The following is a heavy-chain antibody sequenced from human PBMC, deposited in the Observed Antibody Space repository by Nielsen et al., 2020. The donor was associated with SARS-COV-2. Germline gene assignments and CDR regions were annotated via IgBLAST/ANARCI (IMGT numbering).Heavy chain of an antibody. Sequence: SETLSLTCAVYGGSFSGYYWSWIRQPPGKGLEWIGYIYYSGSTNYNPSLKSRVTISVDTSKNQFSLKLSSVTAADTAVYYCARGYYYYYYMDVWGKGTTVTVSS. V-gene: IGHV4-59*01. CDR3: ARGYYYYYYMDV. CDR1: GGSFSGYY. J-gene: IGHJ6*03. CDR2: IYYSGST.